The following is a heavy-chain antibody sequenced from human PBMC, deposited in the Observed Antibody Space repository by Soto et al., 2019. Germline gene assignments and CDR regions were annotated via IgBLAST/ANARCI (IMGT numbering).Heavy chain of an antibody. Sequence: GGSLRLSCAASGFTFDDYTMHRVRQAPGKGLEWVSLISWDGGSTYYADSVKGRFTISRDNSKNSLYLQMNSLRTEDTALYYCAKDKAVAGTMYAFDIWGQGTMVTVS. J-gene: IGHJ3*02. D-gene: IGHD6-19*01. CDR1: GFTFDDYT. CDR2: ISWDGGST. V-gene: IGHV3-43*01. CDR3: AKDKAVAGTMYAFDI.